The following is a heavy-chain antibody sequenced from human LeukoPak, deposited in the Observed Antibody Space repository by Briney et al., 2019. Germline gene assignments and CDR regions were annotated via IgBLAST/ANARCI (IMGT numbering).Heavy chain of an antibody. V-gene: IGHV4-59*01. Sequence: SETLSLTCTVSGGSIGSYYWSWIRQPPGKGLEWIGYIYYNGSPNYNPSLKSRITISGDTSKNQFFLRLSSVTAADTAVYYCARATRSWIDPWGQGILVTVSS. CDR3: ARATRSWIDP. J-gene: IGHJ5*02. CDR2: IYYNGSP. D-gene: IGHD6-19*01. CDR1: GGSIGSYY.